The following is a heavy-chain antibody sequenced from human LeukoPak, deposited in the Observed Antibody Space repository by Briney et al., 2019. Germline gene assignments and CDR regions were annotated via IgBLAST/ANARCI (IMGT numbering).Heavy chain of an antibody. Sequence: GGSLRLSCAASGFTSSSYGMHWVRQAPGKGLEWVAVIWYDGSNKYYADSVKGRFTISRDNSKNTLYLQMNSLRAEDTAVYYCARSYGSGSYYGDAFDIWGQGTMVTVSS. D-gene: IGHD3-10*01. J-gene: IGHJ3*02. CDR3: ARSYGSGSYYGDAFDI. V-gene: IGHV3-33*01. CDR2: IWYDGSNK. CDR1: GFTSSSYG.